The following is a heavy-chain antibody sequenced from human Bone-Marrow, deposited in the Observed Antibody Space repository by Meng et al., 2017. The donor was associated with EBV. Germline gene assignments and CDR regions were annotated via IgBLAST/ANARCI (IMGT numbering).Heavy chain of an antibody. CDR3: ASESGRGYTPDY. Sequence: VRLLQSGVEVKKPGSSVKVSCEAADGTCCSYSISWVRQAPGQGLDWMGGLIPMLGAPNYAQKFQDRVTIIADKSTSIHYMELSSLRSDDTAVYYCASESGRGYTPDYWGRGALVTVSS. D-gene: IGHD3-10*01. CDR2: LIPMLGAP. J-gene: IGHJ4*02. V-gene: IGHV1-69*06. CDR1: DGTCCSYS.